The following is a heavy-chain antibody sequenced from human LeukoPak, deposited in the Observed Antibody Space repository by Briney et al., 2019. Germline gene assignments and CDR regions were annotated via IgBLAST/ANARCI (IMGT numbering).Heavy chain of an antibody. CDR1: GGSISSGSYY. CDR3: ARDIVVVPAAITGWFDP. Sequence: ASETLSLTCIVSGGSISSGSYYWSWIRQPAGKGLEWIGRIYTSGSTNYNPSLKSRVTISVDTSKNQFSLKLSSVTAADTAVYYCARDIVVVPAAITGWFDPWGQGTLVTVSS. J-gene: IGHJ5*02. CDR2: IYTSGST. V-gene: IGHV4-61*02. D-gene: IGHD2-2*02.